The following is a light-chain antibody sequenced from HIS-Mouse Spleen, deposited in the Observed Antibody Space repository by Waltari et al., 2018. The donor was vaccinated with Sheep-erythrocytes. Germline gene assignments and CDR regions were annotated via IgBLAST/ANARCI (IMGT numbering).Light chain of an antibody. CDR2: DVS. V-gene: IGLV2-11*01. Sequence: QSALTQPRSVSGSPGQSVTIPCTRTSSDVGGYHYVSWYQQHPGKAPKLMIYDVSKRPSGVPDRFSGSKSGNTASLTISGLQAEDEADYYCCSYAGSYNHVFATGTKVTVL. CDR3: CSYAGSYNHV. CDR1: SSDVGGYHY. J-gene: IGLJ1*01.